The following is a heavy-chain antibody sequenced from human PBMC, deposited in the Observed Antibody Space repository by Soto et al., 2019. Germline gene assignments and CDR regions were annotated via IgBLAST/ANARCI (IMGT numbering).Heavy chain of an antibody. D-gene: IGHD6-6*01. Sequence: PSQTLSLTCAISGDSVSSNSAAWNRIRQSPSRGLEWLGRTYYRSKWYNDYAVSVKSRMTINPDTSKNQFSLQLNSVTPEDTAVYYCARARFLAARLSVPYYYYGMDVWGQGTTVTVSS. CDR2: TYYRSKWYN. CDR1: GDSVSSNSAA. V-gene: IGHV6-1*01. CDR3: ARARFLAARLSVPYYYYGMDV. J-gene: IGHJ6*02.